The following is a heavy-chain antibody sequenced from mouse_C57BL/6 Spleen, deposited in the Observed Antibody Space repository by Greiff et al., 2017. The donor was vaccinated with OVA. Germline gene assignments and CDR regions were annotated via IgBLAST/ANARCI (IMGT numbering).Heavy chain of an antibody. V-gene: IGHV7-3*01. CDR1: GFTFTDYY. CDR3: ARSTTVVAPFAY. Sequence: EVQGVESGGGLVQPGGSLSLSCAASGFTFTDYYMSWVRQPPGKALEWLGFIRNKANGYTTEYSASVKGRFTISRDNSQSILYLQMNALRAEDSATYYCARSTTVVAPFAYWGQGTLVTVSA. J-gene: IGHJ3*01. CDR2: IRNKANGYTT. D-gene: IGHD1-1*01.